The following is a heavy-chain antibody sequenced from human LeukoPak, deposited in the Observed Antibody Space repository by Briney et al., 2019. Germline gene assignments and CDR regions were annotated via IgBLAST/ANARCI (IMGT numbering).Heavy chain of an antibody. D-gene: IGHD2-21*01. V-gene: IGHV3-74*01. J-gene: IGHJ3*02. CDR2: INSDGSST. CDR3: ATKHGGPYAFDI. CDR1: GFTFSSYW. Sequence: PGGSRRLSCAASGFTFSSYWMHWVRQAPGEGLVWVSRINSDGSSTSYADSVKGRFTISRDNAKNTLYLQMNSLRAEDTAVYYCATKHGGPYAFDIWGQGTMVTVSS.